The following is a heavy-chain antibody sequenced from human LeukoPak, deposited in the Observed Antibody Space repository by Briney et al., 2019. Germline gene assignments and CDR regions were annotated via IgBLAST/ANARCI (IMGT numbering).Heavy chain of an antibody. D-gene: IGHD3-22*01. CDR1: GGTFSSYA. CDR2: IIPIFGTA. J-gene: IGHJ4*02. CDR3: AIGRGKYYYDSSGYYDLDY. V-gene: IGHV1-69*13. Sequence: SVKVSCKASGGTFSSYAISWVRQAPGQGLEWMGRIIPIFGTANYAQKFQGRVTITADESTSTAYMELSSLRSEDTAVYYCAIGRGKYYYDSSGYYDLDYWGQGTLVTVSS.